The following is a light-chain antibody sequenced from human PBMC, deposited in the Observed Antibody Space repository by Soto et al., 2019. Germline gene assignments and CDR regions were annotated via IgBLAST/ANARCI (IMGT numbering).Light chain of an antibody. Sequence: EVVLTQSPGTLSLSPGERATLSGRASQTVSSNLAWYQQKPGQSPRLLIYGTSTRATGVPARFSGSGSGTEFTLSISSLQSEDFAVYYCHQYNFWPSFGQGTKVDVK. J-gene: IGKJ1*01. CDR3: HQYNFWPS. CDR2: GTS. V-gene: IGKV3-15*01. CDR1: QTVSSN.